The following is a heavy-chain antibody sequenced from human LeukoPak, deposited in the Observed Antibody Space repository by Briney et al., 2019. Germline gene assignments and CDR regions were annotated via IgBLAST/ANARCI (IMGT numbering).Heavy chain of an antibody. CDR3: ARDNNWGPDY. D-gene: IGHD7-27*01. Sequence: ASVKVSCKASGYTFTGHYMHWVRQAPGQGLEWMGWIKPDTGVTYYAQNFQGRSTMTTDTSISTVYMELSSLRSDDTAVYYCARDNNWGPDYWGQGTLVTVSS. CDR1: GYTFTGHY. CDR2: IKPDTGVT. V-gene: IGHV1-2*02. J-gene: IGHJ4*02.